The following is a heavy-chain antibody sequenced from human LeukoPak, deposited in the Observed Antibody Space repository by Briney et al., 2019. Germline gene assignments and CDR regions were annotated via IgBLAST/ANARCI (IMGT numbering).Heavy chain of an antibody. V-gene: IGHV3-64*02. CDR1: GFTFRTYA. CDR2: ISSDGGST. CDR3: ARGSGWSFYYYYMDV. Sequence: GSLRLSCAASGFTFRTYAMHWVRQAPGKGLEYVSAISSDGGSTYYADSVKGRFTVSSDNSNNTLYLQMGSLRAEDMAVYYCARGSGWSFYYYYMDVWGKGTTVTVSS. D-gene: IGHD6-19*01. J-gene: IGHJ6*03.